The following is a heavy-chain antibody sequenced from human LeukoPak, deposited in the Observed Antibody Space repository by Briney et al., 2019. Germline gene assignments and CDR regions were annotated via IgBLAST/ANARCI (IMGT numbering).Heavy chain of an antibody. Sequence: GGSLRLSCAASGFTFSSYEMNWVRQAPGKGLEWVSYISSSSSTIYYADSVKGRFTISRDNAKNSLYLQMNSLRAEDTAVYYCARDSSYGDYSSYFDYWGQGTLVTVSS. CDR1: GFTFSSYE. J-gene: IGHJ4*02. CDR3: ARDSSYGDYSSYFDY. D-gene: IGHD4-17*01. CDR2: ISSSSSTI. V-gene: IGHV3-48*01.